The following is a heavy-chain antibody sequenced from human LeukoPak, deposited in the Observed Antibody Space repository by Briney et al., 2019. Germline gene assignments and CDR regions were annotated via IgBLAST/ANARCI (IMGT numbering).Heavy chain of an antibody. J-gene: IGHJ3*02. CDR3: VKDSLPKSYSGSFYYAFDI. V-gene: IGHV3-64D*09. CDR2: ISHDGSDT. CDR1: EFTFSNYA. D-gene: IGHD6-13*01. Sequence: GESLRLSCSASEFTFSNYAIHWVRQAPGKGLDYVSAISHDGSDTYYGDSVKGRFYIYRDNSQNTLYLQMSSLRLEDTAVYYCVKDSLPKSYSGSFYYAFDIWGQGTLVTVSS.